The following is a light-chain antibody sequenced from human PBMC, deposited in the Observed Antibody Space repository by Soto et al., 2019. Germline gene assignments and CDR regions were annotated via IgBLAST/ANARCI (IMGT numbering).Light chain of an antibody. CDR3: LSSDRDMSSPRYV. V-gene: IGLV1-40*01. Sequence: QSVLTQPPSVSGAPGQRVTISCTGSSSNIGAGHDVHWYQQLPGTAPKLLIYGDSNRPSGVPDRFSGSKSGASASLAITGLQAEDEAEYHCLSSDRDMSSPRYVFGTGNKVTVL. CDR2: GDS. CDR1: SSNIGAGHD. J-gene: IGLJ1*01.